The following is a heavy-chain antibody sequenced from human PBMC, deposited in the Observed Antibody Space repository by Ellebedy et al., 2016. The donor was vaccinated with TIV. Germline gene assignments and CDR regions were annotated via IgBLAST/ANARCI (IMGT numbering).Heavy chain of an antibody. V-gene: IGHV3-7*01. CDR3: ARGATTQVD. J-gene: IGHJ4*02. D-gene: IGHD4-17*01. Sequence: PGGSLRLSCAASGFILGTYWMSWVRQAPGKGLEWAANINQDESEKTYVDSVKGRFTISRDNAKNSLYLQMDSLRAEDTAVYYCARGATTQVDWGQGTLVTVSS. CDR2: INQDESEK. CDR1: GFILGTYW.